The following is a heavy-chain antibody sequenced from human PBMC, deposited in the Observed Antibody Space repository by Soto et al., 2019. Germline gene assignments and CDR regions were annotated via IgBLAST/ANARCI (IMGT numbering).Heavy chain of an antibody. V-gene: IGHV3-74*01. CDR1: GFTFSSYW. J-gene: IGHJ4*02. D-gene: IGHD6-19*01. CDR2: INSDGSST. Sequence: PGGSLRLSCAASGFTFSSYWMHWVRQAPGKGLVWVSRINSDGSSTSYADSVKGRFTISRDNAKNTLYLQMSSLRAEDTAVYYCARAPSPEIAVAGTWFDYWGQGTLVTVSS. CDR3: ARAPSPEIAVAGTWFDY.